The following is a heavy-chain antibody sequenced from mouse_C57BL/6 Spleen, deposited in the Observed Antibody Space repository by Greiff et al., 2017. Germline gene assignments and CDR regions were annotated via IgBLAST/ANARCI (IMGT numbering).Heavy chain of an antibody. CDR2: IYPGDGDT. CDR3: ARSYYYGSSYYAMDY. Sequence: QVHVKQSGPELVKPGASVKISCKASGYAFSSSWMNWVKQRPGKGLEWIGRIYPGDGDTNYNGKFKGKATLTADKSSSTAYMQLSSLTSEDSAVYFCARSYYYGSSYYAMDYWGQGTSVTVSS. V-gene: IGHV1-82*01. D-gene: IGHD1-1*01. CDR1: GYAFSSSW. J-gene: IGHJ4*01.